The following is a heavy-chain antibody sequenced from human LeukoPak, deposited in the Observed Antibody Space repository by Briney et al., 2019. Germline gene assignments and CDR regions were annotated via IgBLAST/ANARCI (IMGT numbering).Heavy chain of an antibody. CDR1: GFAFSTYA. CDR3: ARVLAGDGWFDP. Sequence: PGGSLRLSCAASGFAFSTYAMAWVRQAPGKGLQWVSSISGSGGRTYYAVSVKGRFTISRDNSKNTLYLQMNSLRAEDTAVYYCARVLAGDGWFDPWGQGTLVTVSS. J-gene: IGHJ5*02. CDR2: ISGSGGRT. V-gene: IGHV3-23*01. D-gene: IGHD2-8*02.